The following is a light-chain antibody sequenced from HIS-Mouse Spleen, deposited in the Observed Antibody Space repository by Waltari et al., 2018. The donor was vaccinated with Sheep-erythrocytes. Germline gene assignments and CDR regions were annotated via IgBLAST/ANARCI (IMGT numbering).Light chain of an antibody. CDR3: CSYAGSSTPWV. V-gene: IGLV2-23*01. Sequence: QSALTQPASVSGSPGQSITISCTGTRSDVGSYNLVSWYQQHPGKAPKLIISEGSKRPSGVSNRFSCSKSGNTASLTISGLQAEDEADYYCCSYAGSSTPWVFGGGTKLTVL. CDR2: EGS. J-gene: IGLJ3*02. CDR1: RSDVGSYNL.